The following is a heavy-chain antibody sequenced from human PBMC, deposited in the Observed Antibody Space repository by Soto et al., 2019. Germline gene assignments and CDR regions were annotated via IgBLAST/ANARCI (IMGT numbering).Heavy chain of an antibody. J-gene: IGHJ4*02. V-gene: IGHV3-53*01. D-gene: IGHD6-13*01. CDR1: GFTASINY. CDR2: FYAGGST. Sequence: EVQLVESGGALIQPGGSLRLSCSVSGFTASINYMSWVRQAPGKGLEWVSLFYAGGSTYYADSVKGRFTISRDSSKNALYLQMNSLRVDDTAVYYCARGYESSSRSVAYWGQGILVTVSP. CDR3: ARGYESSSRSVAY.